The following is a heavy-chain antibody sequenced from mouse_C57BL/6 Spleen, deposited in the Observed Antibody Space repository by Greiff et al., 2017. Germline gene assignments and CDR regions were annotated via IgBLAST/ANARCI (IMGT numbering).Heavy chain of an antibody. CDR1: GYSITSGYD. Sequence: EVQLQQSGPGMVKPSQSLSLTCTVTGYSITSGYDWHWIRHFPGNKLEWMGYISYSGSTNYNPSLKSRISITHDTSKNHFFLKLNSVTTEYTATYYCARAPYYYGSSYWYFDVWGTGTTVTVSS. J-gene: IGHJ1*03. V-gene: IGHV3-1*01. CDR2: ISYSGST. CDR3: ARAPYYYGSSYWYFDV. D-gene: IGHD1-1*01.